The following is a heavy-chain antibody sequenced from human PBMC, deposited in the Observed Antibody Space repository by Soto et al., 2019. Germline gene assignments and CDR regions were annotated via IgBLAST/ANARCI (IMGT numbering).Heavy chain of an antibody. V-gene: IGHV5-10-1*01. D-gene: IGHD3-22*01. Sequence: GEPLKISCKGSGYSFTIYWISWVRQRPGKGLEWMGRIDPSDSYTNYSPSFQGHVTISADKSISTAYLQWSSLKASDTAMYYCARGGYYYDSSGFMDVWGQGTTVTVSS. CDR1: GYSFTIYW. CDR3: ARGGYYYDSSGFMDV. CDR2: IDPSDSYT. J-gene: IGHJ6*02.